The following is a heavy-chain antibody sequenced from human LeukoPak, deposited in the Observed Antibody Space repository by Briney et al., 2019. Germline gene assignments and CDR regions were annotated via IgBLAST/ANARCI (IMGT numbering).Heavy chain of an antibody. J-gene: IGHJ4*02. D-gene: IGHD5-18*01. CDR1: GYSISSGYY. CDR3: ARQIQLWLFGY. Sequence: SETLSLTCAVSGYSISSGYYWGWIRQPPGKGLEWIASIYHSGNTYYNPSLKSRVTISVDTSKNQFSLKLSSVTAADTAVYYCARQIQLWLFGYWGQGTLVTVSS. CDR2: IYHSGNT. V-gene: IGHV4-38-2*01.